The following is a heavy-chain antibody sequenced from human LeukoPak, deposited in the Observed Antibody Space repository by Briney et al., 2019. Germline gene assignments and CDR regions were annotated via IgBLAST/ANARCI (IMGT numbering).Heavy chain of an antibody. V-gene: IGHV3-11*03. Sequence: GGSLRLSCAASGFTFSDYYMSWIRQAPGKGLEWVSYISSSSSYTNYADSVKGRFTISRDNAKNSLYPQMNSLRAEDTAVYYCARSCGGDCYYYYGMDVWGQGTTVTVSS. D-gene: IGHD2-21*02. CDR3: ARSCGGDCYYYYGMDV. J-gene: IGHJ6*02. CDR1: GFTFSDYY. CDR2: ISSSSSYT.